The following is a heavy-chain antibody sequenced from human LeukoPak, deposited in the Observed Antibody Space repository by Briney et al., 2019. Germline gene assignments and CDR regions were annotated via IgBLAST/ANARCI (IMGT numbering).Heavy chain of an antibody. J-gene: IGHJ4*02. CDR2: IHYSGSI. D-gene: IGHD1-26*01. CDR3: ARRATSGPPYYLDY. V-gene: IGHV4-59*08. CDR1: GGSISSYY. Sequence: SETLSLTCTVSGGSISSYYWSRIRQPPGKGLEWIGYIHYSGSINYNPSLKSRVTMSVDTSKNHFSLRLSSVTAADTAIYYCARRATSGPPYYLDYWGQGILVTVSS.